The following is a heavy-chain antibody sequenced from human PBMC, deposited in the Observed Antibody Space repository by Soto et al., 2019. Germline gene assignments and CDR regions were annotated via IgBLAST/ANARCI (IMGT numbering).Heavy chain of an antibody. CDR2: ISYDGSYQ. CDR3: AKGKRIVASPQFFDY. Sequence: QVQLVESGGGVVQPGRSLRLSCAASGLTFSSYGMHWVRQAPGKRLEWVAAISYDGSYQKYGDSVKGRFTISRDNSKNTLYLQLNSLRAEDTAVYYCAKGKRIVASPQFFDYWGQGTLVTVSS. J-gene: IGHJ4*02. D-gene: IGHD3-22*01. V-gene: IGHV3-30*18. CDR1: GLTFSSYG.